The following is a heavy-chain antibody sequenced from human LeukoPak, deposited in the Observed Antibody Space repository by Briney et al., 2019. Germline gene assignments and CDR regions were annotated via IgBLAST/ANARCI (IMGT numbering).Heavy chain of an antibody. J-gene: IGHJ5*02. CDR1: GGTFSSYA. CDR3: ARPRGGIDWFDP. V-gene: IGHV1-69*06. Sequence: VASVKVSCKASGGTFSSYAISWVRQAPGQGLEWMGGIIPIFGTANYAQKFQGRVTITADKSMSTAYMELSSLRSEDTAVYYCARPRGGIDWFDPWGQGTLVTVSS. CDR2: IIPIFGTA. D-gene: IGHD1-26*01.